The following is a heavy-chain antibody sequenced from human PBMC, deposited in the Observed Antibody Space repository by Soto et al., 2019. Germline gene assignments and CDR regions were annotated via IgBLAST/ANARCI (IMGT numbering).Heavy chain of an antibody. CDR1: GFTFDDYG. V-gene: IGHV3-20*04. CDR3: ARTYYDILTGTNLFIDY. J-gene: IGHJ4*02. D-gene: IGHD3-9*01. CDR2: INWNGGST. Sequence: EVQLVESGGGVVRPGGSLRLSCAASGFTFDDYGMSWVRQAPGKGLEWVSGINWNGGSTGYADSVKGRFTISRDNAKNSLYLQMNSLRAEDTALYYCARTYYDILTGTNLFIDYWGQGTLVTVSS.